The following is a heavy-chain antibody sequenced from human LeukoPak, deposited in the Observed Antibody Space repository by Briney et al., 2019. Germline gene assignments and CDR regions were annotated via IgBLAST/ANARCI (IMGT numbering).Heavy chain of an antibody. CDR3: ARGYSGSYLSLGY. CDR2: ISYDGSNK. J-gene: IGHJ4*02. Sequence: GGSLRLSCAASGFTFSSYAMHWVRQAPGKGLEWVAVISYDGSNKYYADSVKGRFTISRDNSKNTLYLQMNSLRAEDTAVYYCARGYSGSYLSLGYWGQGTLVTVSS. D-gene: IGHD1-26*01. V-gene: IGHV3-30-3*01. CDR1: GFTFSSYA.